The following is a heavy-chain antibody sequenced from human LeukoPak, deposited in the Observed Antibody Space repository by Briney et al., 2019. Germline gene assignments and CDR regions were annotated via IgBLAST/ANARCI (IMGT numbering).Heavy chain of an antibody. D-gene: IGHD3-10*01. CDR1: GGSFSGYY. J-gene: IGHJ4*02. V-gene: IGHV4-34*01. CDR3: ARQSTVLWFGELLDTYFDY. CDR2: INHSGST. Sequence: PSETLSLTCAVYGGSFSGYYWSWIRQPPGKGLEWIGEINHSGSTNYNPSLKSRVTISLDTSKNQFSLKLSSVTAADTAVYYCARQSTVLWFGELLDTYFDYWGQGTLVTVSS.